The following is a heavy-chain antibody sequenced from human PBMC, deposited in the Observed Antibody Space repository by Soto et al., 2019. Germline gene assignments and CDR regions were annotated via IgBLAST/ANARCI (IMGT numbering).Heavy chain of an antibody. CDR2: ISYDGSNK. Sequence: LRLSCAASGFTFSSYAMHWVRQAPGKGLEWVAVISYDGSNKYYADSVKGRFTISRDNSKNTLYLQMNSLRAEDAAVYYCARDDKSAISSSSVSYYYGMDVWGQGTTVTVSS. CDR3: ARDDKSAISSSSVSYYYGMDV. D-gene: IGHD6-6*01. CDR1: GFTFSSYA. V-gene: IGHV3-30-3*01. J-gene: IGHJ6*02.